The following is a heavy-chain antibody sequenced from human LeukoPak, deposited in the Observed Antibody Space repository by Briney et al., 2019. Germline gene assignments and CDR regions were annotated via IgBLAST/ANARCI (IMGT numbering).Heavy chain of an antibody. V-gene: IGHV1-46*01. J-gene: IGHJ4*02. Sequence: ASVKVSCKASGYTLISYYMHWVRQAPGQGLEWMGIINPSGGSTSYAQKFQGRVTMTRDTSTSTVYMELSSLRSEDTAVYYCARTGGYSYGDSGHFDCWGQGTLVTVSS. CDR2: INPSGGST. D-gene: IGHD5-18*01. CDR3: ARTGGYSYGDSGHFDC. CDR1: GYTLISYY.